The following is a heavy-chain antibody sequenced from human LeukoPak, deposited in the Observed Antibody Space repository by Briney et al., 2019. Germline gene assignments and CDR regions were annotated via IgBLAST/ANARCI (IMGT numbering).Heavy chain of an antibody. V-gene: IGHV1-18*01. Sequence: ASVKVSCKASGYTFTSYGISWVRQAPGQGLEWMGWISAYNGNTNCAQKLQGRVTMTTDTSTSTAYMELRSLRSDDTAVYYCAIIYCSSTSCSPTDYWGQGTLVTVSS. CDR2: ISAYNGNT. J-gene: IGHJ4*02. D-gene: IGHD2-2*01. CDR1: GYTFTSYG. CDR3: AIIYCSSTSCSPTDY.